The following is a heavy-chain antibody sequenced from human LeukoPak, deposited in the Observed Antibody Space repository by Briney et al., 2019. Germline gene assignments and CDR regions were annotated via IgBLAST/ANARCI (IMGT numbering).Heavy chain of an antibody. CDR3: AKDLTIFGVVIHYYYYYGMDV. Sequence: GGSLRLSCAASGFTFDDYAMHWVRHAPGKGLEWVSLISGDGGSTYYADSVKGRFTISRDNSKNSLYLQMNSLRTEDTALYYCAKDLTIFGVVIHYYYYYGMDVWGQGTTVTVSS. D-gene: IGHD3-3*01. V-gene: IGHV3-43*02. J-gene: IGHJ6*02. CDR2: ISGDGGST. CDR1: GFTFDDYA.